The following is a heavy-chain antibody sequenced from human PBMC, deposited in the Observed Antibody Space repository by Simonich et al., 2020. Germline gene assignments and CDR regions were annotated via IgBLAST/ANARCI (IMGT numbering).Heavy chain of an antibody. Sequence: EVQLVESGGGLVQPGGSLRLSCAASGFTFSSYDMHWVRRAKGKCLEGVSTCGTARDTDYPGSGKGRFTISRENAKNSLYLQMNSLRAGDTAVYYCARGGYSGSYNWFDPWGQGTLVTVSS. CDR1: GFTFSSYD. CDR3: ARGGYSGSYNWFDP. D-gene: IGHD1-26*01. V-gene: IGHV3-13*01. CDR2: CGTARDT. J-gene: IGHJ5*02.